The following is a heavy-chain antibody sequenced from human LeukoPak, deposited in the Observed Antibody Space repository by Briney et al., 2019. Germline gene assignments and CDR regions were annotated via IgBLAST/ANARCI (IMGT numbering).Heavy chain of an antibody. V-gene: IGHV3-23*01. D-gene: IGHD2-15*01. CDR2: ISGSGGST. J-gene: IGHJ6*02. CDR1: GFTFSSYA. CDR3: AKGRYCSGGSCYYYYGMDV. Sequence: GGSLRLSSAASGFTFSSYAMSWVRQAPGKGLEWVSAISGSGGSTYYADSVKGRFTISRDNSKNTLYLQMNSLRAEDTAVYYCAKGRYCSGGSCYYYYGMDVWGQGTTVTVSS.